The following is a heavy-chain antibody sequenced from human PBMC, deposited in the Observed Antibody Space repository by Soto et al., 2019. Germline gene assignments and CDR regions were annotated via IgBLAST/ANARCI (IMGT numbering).Heavy chain of an antibody. D-gene: IGHD6-19*01. CDR3: ARERDIAVAGNYYYGMDV. CDR1: GGTFSSYA. Sequence: SVKVSCKASGGTFSSYAISWVRQAPGQGLEWMGGIIPIFGTANYAQKFQGRVTITADESTSTAYMELSSLRSEDTAVYYCARERDIAVAGNYYYGMDVWGQGTTVTVSS. CDR2: IIPIFGTA. V-gene: IGHV1-69*13. J-gene: IGHJ6*02.